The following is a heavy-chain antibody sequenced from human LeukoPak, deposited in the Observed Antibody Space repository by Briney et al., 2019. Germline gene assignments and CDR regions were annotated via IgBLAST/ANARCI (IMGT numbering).Heavy chain of an antibody. CDR1: GGTFSSYA. CDR3: ARGEIGHMTTVTNFDY. V-gene: IGHV1-69*05. CDR2: IIPIFGTA. D-gene: IGHD4-17*01. Sequence: GASVKVSCKASGGTFSSYAISWVRQAPGQGLEWMGGIIPIFGTANYAQKFQGRVTITTDESTSTAYMELSSLRSEDTALYYCARGEIGHMTTVTNFDYWGQGTLVTVSS. J-gene: IGHJ4*02.